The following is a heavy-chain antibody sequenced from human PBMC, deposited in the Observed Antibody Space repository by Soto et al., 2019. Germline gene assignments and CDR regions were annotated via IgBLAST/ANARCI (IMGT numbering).Heavy chain of an antibody. CDR2: IIPILGIA. D-gene: IGHD2-15*01. V-gene: IGHV1-69*04. CDR1: GGTFSSYT. Sequence: GASVKVSCKASGGTFSSYTISWVRQAPGQGLEWMGRIIPILGIANYAQKFQGRVTITADKSTSTAYMELSSLRSEDTAVYYCARDGYCSGGSCYYDFDYWGQGTLVTVSS. J-gene: IGHJ4*02. CDR3: ARDGYCSGGSCYYDFDY.